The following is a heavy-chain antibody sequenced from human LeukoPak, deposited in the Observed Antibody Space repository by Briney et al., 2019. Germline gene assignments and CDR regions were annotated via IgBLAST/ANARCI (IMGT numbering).Heavy chain of an antibody. J-gene: IGHJ6*02. CDR1: GGSISSSSYY. CDR3: ARGNSSSWYLYYYYGMDV. CDR2: IYYSGST. Sequence: SETLSLTCTVSGGSISSSSYYWGWIRQPPGKGLEWIGSIYYSGSTYYNPSLKSRVTISVDESKNQFSLKMISVTAADTAVYYCARGNSSSWYLYYYYGMDVWGQGTTVTVSS. V-gene: IGHV4-39*07. D-gene: IGHD6-13*01.